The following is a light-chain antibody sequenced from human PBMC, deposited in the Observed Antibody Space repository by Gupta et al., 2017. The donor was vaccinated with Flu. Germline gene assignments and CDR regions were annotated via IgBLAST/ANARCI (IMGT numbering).Light chain of an antibody. CDR1: SLRSYY. Sequence: SSELTQDPAVSVAWGQTVRSTCQGDSLRSYYASWYQQKPGQAPVLVIYGQNNRPSGIPDPFSVSSSGNTASLTLTGAQAEDEADSYCNSRDSSGNHLVVFGGGTKLTVL. CDR2: GQN. CDR3: NSRDSSGNHLVV. J-gene: IGLJ2*01. V-gene: IGLV3-19*01.